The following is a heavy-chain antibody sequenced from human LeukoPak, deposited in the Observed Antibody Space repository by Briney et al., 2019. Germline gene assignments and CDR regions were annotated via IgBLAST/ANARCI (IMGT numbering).Heavy chain of an antibody. CDR2: INPNSGNT. D-gene: IGHD4-17*01. V-gene: IGHV1-8*03. CDR1: GYTFTNYE. Sequence: ASVKVSCKASGYTFTNYEINWVRQATGQGLEWMGWINPNSGNTGYLQKFQGRVTITRKTSINTAYMDLSSLRSEDTAVYYCPRGPPYGPQHYWGQGTLVTVSS. CDR3: PRGPPYGPQHY. J-gene: IGHJ4*02.